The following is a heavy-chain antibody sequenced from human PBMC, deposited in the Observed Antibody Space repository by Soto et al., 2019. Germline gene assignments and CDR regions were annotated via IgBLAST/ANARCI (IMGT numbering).Heavy chain of an antibody. D-gene: IGHD2-8*02. V-gene: IGHV3-7*05. CDR1: VFTFSNYW. CDR2: IKQDGSEK. CDR3: ARGGVAVSYYYYYGMDV. Sequence: GGSLRLSCAASVFTFSNYWMNWVRQAPGKGLEWVAKIKQDGSEKYYVNSVMGRFTISRDNAKNSLYLQMNSLRAEDTAVYFCARGGVAVSYYYYYGMDVWGQGTTVTVSS. J-gene: IGHJ6*02.